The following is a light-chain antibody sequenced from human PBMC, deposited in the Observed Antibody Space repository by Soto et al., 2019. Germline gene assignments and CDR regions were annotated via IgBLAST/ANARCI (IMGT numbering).Light chain of an antibody. CDR3: QSYDASLCGSW. V-gene: IGLV1-40*01. CDR1: NSNIGAGYN. CDR2: RDN. J-gene: IGLJ3*02. Sequence: QSVLTQPPSVSGAPGQRVTISCAGSNSNIGAGYNVHWYQQLPGTAPKVLIERDNNRASGVPDRFSASKSGTSGSLAITGLQAEDEADYYCQSYDASLCGSWFGGGTKFTVL.